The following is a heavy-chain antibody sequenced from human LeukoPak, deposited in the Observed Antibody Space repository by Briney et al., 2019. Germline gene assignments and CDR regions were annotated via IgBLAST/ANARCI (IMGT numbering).Heavy chain of an antibody. CDR1: GGSFSGYY. V-gene: IGHV4-34*01. Sequence: PSETLSLTCAVYGGSFSGYYWSWIRQPPGKGLEWIGSIYYSGSTYYNPSLKSRVTISVDTSKNQFSLKLSSVTAADTAVYYCARVGNTAMVLPYYYYYYMDVWGKGTTVTVSS. D-gene: IGHD5-18*01. CDR3: ARVGNTAMVLPYYYYYYMDV. CDR2: IYYSGST. J-gene: IGHJ6*03.